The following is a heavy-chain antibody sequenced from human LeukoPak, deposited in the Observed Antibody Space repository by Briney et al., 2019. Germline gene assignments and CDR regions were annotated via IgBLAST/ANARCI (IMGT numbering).Heavy chain of an antibody. V-gene: IGHV3-48*01. CDR1: GFTFSSYN. Sequence: PGGSLRLSCAASGFTFSSYNMNWVRQAPGKGLEWVSYISSSSNTIYCADSVKDRFTVSRDNAKNSLYLQMNSLRAEDTAVYYCAREIRDSSRWTPFDYWGQGTLVTVSS. CDR3: AREIRDSSRWTPFDY. CDR2: ISSSSNTI. J-gene: IGHJ4*02. D-gene: IGHD6-13*01.